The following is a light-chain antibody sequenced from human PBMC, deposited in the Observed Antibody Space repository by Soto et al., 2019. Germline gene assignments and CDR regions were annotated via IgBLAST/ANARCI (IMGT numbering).Light chain of an antibody. CDR3: QQYTTYPWT. V-gene: IGKV1-5*01. CDR2: DAS. Sequence: DIQMTQSPSTLSASVGDRVTITCRASQIISSWLAWYQQKPGRAPKVLIFDASSLESGVPSRFSGSGSATEFTLTISSLQPDDFATYYCQQYTTYPWTFGQGTKVDIK. J-gene: IGKJ1*01. CDR1: QIISSW.